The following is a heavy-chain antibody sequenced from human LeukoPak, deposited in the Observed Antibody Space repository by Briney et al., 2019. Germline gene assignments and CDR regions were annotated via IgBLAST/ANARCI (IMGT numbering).Heavy chain of an antibody. J-gene: IGHJ6*03. Sequence: PGGSLRLSCAVSGFTVSNNYMNWVRQAPGKGLEWVSVLYSGGNTYYADSVKGRFTISRDNSKNTLYLQMNSLRVDDTAVYYCARDSGDGDYTPDMDVWGKGTTVTVSS. CDR2: LYSGGNT. CDR3: ARDSGDGDYTPDMDV. CDR1: GFTVSNNY. V-gene: IGHV3-53*01. D-gene: IGHD2-21*02.